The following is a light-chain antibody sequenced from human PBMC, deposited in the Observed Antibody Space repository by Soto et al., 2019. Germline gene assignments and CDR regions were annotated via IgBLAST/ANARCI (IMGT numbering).Light chain of an antibody. J-gene: IGLJ2*01. CDR2: EVT. CDR1: SSDVGGYNY. Sequence: QLVLTQPASVSGSPGQSITISCTGTSSDVGGYNYVSWYQQYPGKAPKVMIYEVTNRPSGVSNRFSGSKSGNTASLTISGLQAEDEADYYCSSYTSSNTLIFGGGTQLTVL. V-gene: IGLV2-14*01. CDR3: SSYTSSNTLI.